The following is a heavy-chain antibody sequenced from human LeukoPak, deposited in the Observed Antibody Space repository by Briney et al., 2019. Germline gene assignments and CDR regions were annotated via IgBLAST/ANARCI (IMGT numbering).Heavy chain of an antibody. V-gene: IGHV1-69*05. CDR1: GGTFSSYA. CDR2: IIPIFGTA. CDR3: AASIPGALETQT. J-gene: IGHJ3*01. D-gene: IGHD3-3*02. Sequence: GASVKVSCKASGGTFSSYAISWVRQAPGQGLEWMGGIIPIFGTANYAQKFQGRVTITTDESTSTAYMELSSLRSEDTAMYYCAASIPGALETQTWGQGTMVTVSS.